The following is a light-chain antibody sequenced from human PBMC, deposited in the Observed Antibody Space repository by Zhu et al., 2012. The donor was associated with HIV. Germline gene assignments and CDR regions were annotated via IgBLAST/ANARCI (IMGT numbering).Light chain of an antibody. CDR2: DSS. V-gene: IGKV3-11*01. CDR1: QSISTY. J-gene: IGKJ5*01. Sequence: EIVLTQSPATLSLSPGERATLSCGASQSISTYLAWYQQKPGQAPRLLIYDSSNRPPGIPARFSGSGSGTDFTLIINSLEPEDFALYYCQQRTNWPITFGQGTRLEIK. CDR3: QQRTNWPIT.